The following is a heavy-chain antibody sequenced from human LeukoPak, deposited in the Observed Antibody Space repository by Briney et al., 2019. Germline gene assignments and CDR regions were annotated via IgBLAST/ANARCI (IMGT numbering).Heavy chain of an antibody. V-gene: IGHV4-59*08. Sequence: SETLSLTCTMSGGSISGYFWSWIRQPPGKGLEGIGYIHSSGSTNYNPSLNSRVTISLDTSKKHVSLKLRSVTAADTAVYYCARHQPVTPWFFDLWGRGTLVTVSS. CDR3: ARHQPVTPWFFDL. J-gene: IGHJ2*01. CDR1: GGSISGYF. CDR2: IHSSGST. D-gene: IGHD4-17*01.